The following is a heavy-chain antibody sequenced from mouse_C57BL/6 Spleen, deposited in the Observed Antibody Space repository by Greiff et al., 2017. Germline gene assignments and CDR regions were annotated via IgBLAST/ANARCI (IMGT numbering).Heavy chain of an antibody. CDR2: ILPGSGST. V-gene: IGHV1-9*01. CDR3: ARSAGGLRHCDY. Sequence: VQLQQSGAELMKPGASVKLSCKATGYTFTGYWIEWVKQRPGHGLEWIGEILPGSGSTNYNAKFKGKATFTADTSSNTAYMQLSSLTTEDSAIDYCARSAGGLRHCDYWGQGTTLTVSS. J-gene: IGHJ2*01. D-gene: IGHD2-4*01. CDR1: GYTFTGYW.